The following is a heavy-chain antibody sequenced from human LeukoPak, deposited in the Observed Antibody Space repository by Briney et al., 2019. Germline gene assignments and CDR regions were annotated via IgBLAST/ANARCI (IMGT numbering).Heavy chain of an antibody. V-gene: IGHV3-23*01. CDR2: ISGSGDTT. CDR1: GFTFSSYA. Sequence: PGGSLRLSCAASGFTFSSYAMSWARQAPGKGLEWVSGISGSGDTTYYADSVKGRFTISRDNSKNTLYLLMNSLRAEDTALYYCAKYGRGWYYFDYWGQGTLVTVSS. D-gene: IGHD6-19*01. CDR3: AKYGRGWYYFDY. J-gene: IGHJ4*02.